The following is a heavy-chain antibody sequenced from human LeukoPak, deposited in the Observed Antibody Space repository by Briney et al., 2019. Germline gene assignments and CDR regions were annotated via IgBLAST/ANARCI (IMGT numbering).Heavy chain of an antibody. CDR1: GGSFSGYY. V-gene: IGHV4-34*01. D-gene: IGHD6-13*01. CDR3: ARLRRIAAAGNTYYHGVDV. Sequence: SETLSLTCAVYGGSFSGYYWNWIRQPPGKGLERIGEINHGGSTNYNPSLKSRVTISVDTSKNQFSLKLRSVTAADTAVYYCARLRRIAAAGNTYYHGVDVWGQGTTVAVSS. J-gene: IGHJ6*02. CDR2: INHGGST.